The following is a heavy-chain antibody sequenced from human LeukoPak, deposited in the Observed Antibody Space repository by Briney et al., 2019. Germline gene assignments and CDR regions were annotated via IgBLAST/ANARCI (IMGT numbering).Heavy chain of an antibody. CDR3: ARCIAAAGTPIRHVLYYYYMDV. D-gene: IGHD6-13*01. Sequence: ASVKVSCKASGYTFTGYYMHWVRQAPGQGLEWMGWINPNSGGTNYAQKFQGRVTMTRDTSISTAYMELSSLRSEDTAVYYCARCIAAAGTPIRHVLYYYYMDVWGKGTTVTVSS. CDR1: GYTFTGYY. V-gene: IGHV1-2*02. CDR2: INPNSGGT. J-gene: IGHJ6*03.